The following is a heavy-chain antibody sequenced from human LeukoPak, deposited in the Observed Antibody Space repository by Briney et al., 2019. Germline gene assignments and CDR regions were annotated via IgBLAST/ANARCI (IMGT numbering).Heavy chain of an antibody. V-gene: IGHV1-2*02. J-gene: IGHJ1*01. CDR3: ARALYYDSSGYYSSSYYYFQH. CDR2: INPNSGGT. D-gene: IGHD3-22*01. Sequence: ASVNVSCTASGYTFTTYYLHWVRQAPGQGLGWMGWINPNSGGTNYAQKFQGRVTMTRDTSISTAYMELSRLRSDDTAEYYCARALYYDSSGYYSSSYYYFQHWGEGTLVTVSS. CDR1: GYTFTTYY.